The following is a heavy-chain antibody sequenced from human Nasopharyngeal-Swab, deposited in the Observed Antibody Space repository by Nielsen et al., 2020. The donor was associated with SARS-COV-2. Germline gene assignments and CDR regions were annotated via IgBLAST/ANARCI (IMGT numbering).Heavy chain of an antibody. V-gene: IGHV3-23*01. Sequence: GESLKISCAASGFTFSSYAMSWVRRAPGKGLEWVSAISGSGGSTYYADSVKGRFTISRDNSKNTLYLQMNSLRAEDTAVYYCAKVAHKVTTGCFDYWGQGTLVTVSS. D-gene: IGHD4-11*01. J-gene: IGHJ4*02. CDR1: GFTFSSYA. CDR3: AKVAHKVTTGCFDY. CDR2: ISGSGGST.